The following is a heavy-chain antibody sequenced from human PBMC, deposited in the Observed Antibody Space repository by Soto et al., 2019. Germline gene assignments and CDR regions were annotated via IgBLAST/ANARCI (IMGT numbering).Heavy chain of an antibody. J-gene: IGHJ6*02. D-gene: IGHD3-10*01. CDR2: IYPGDSDT. CDR3: AGGGVRGVITRTRDYYGMDV. V-gene: IGHV5-51*01. CDR1: GYSFTSYW. Sequence: PGESLKISCKGSGYSFTSYWSGWVRQMPGKGLEWMGIIYPGDSDTRYSPSFQGQVTISADKSISTAYLQWSSLKASDTAMYYCAGGGVRGVITRTRDYYGMDVWGQRNTVTVSS.